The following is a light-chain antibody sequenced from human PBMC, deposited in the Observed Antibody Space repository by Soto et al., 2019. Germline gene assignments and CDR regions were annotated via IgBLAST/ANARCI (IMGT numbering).Light chain of an antibody. Sequence: DVVLTQSPDSLAVSLGERATINCKSSQSVLYSSNNMNYLAWYQQKAGQPPKLLIYWASTRESGVPDRFGGSGSGTEFTLTISSLQAEDVAVYYCQQYYATPLTFGGGTWVRIK. V-gene: IGKV4-1*01. CDR1: QSVLYSSNNMNY. CDR3: QQYYATPLT. J-gene: IGKJ4*01. CDR2: WAS.